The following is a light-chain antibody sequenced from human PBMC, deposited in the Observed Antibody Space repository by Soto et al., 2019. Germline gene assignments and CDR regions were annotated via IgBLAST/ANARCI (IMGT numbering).Light chain of an antibody. CDR3: QQSYSFT. CDR2: AAS. CDR1: QSISSY. Sequence: DIQMTQSPSTLSASVGGRVTITCRASQSISSYLNWYQQKPGKAPKLLIYAASSLQSGVPSRFSGSGSGTDFTLTISSLQPEDFATYYCQQSYSFTFGQGTRLEIK. J-gene: IGKJ5*01. V-gene: IGKV1-39*01.